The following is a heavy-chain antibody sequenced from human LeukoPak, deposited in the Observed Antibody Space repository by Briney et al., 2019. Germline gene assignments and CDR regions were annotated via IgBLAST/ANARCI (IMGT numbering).Heavy chain of an antibody. CDR3: ASTTYSGSYYQGKYYFDY. CDR2: ISAYNGNT. CDR1: GYTFTSYG. V-gene: IGHV1-18*01. Sequence: ASVKVSCKASGYTFTSYGISWVRQAPGQGLEWMGWISAYNGNTNYAQKLQGRVTMTTDTSTSTAYMELRSLRSDDTAVYYCASTTYSGSYYQGKYYFDYWGQGTLVTVSS. J-gene: IGHJ4*02. D-gene: IGHD1-26*01.